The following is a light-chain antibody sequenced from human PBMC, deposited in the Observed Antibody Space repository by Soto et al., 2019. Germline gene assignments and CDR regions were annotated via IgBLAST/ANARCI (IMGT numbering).Light chain of an antibody. CDR3: QKYNGAPRA. CDR2: AAS. J-gene: IGKJ1*01. V-gene: IGKV1-27*01. CDR1: QAISTY. Sequence: DIQMTQSPSSLSASVGDRVTITCRASQAISTYLAWFQQQPGKVPKLLIYAASTLQSGVPSRFSGSGSGTDFTLTISSLQPEDVATYYCQKYNGAPRAFGPGTKVEI.